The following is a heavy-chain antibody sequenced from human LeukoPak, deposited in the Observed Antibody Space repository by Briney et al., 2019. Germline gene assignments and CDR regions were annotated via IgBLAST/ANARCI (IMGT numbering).Heavy chain of an antibody. J-gene: IGHJ4*02. CDR1: GDSISRYC. V-gene: IGHV4-4*07. CDR2: LCTSEST. Sequence: PSDTLSLTCTGSGDSISRYCWSWIRQPAGKGLEWIGRLCTSESTNYNPSLKSRVPMTVDTSDNQFSLNLSSVTAADTALYYCARDEKAGDTSGYAPRFDFWGQGALVTVSS. D-gene: IGHD3-22*01. CDR3: ARDEKAGDTSGYAPRFDF.